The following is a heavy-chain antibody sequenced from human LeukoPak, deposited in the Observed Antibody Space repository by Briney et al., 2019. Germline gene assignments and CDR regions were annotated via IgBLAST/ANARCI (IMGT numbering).Heavy chain of an antibody. V-gene: IGHV4-4*07. CDR1: GGSISSYY. Sequence: PSETLSLTCTDSGGSISSYYWSWIRQPAGKGLEWIGRIYTSGSTNYNPSLKSRVAMSVDTSKNQFSLKLSSVTAADTAVYYCARDHPYCSSTSCYSEAWFDPWGQGTLVTVSS. D-gene: IGHD2-2*02. CDR2: IYTSGST. CDR3: ARDHPYCSSTSCYSEAWFDP. J-gene: IGHJ5*02.